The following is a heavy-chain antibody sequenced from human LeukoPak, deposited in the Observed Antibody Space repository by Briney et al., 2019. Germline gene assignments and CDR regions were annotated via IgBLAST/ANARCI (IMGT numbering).Heavy chain of an antibody. CDR3: TRDSFPNYYDSSAFDY. CDR1: GFTFGDYA. V-gene: IGHV3-49*03. J-gene: IGHJ4*02. Sequence: GGSLRLSCTASGFTFGDYAMSWFRQAPGKGLEWVGFIRSKAYGGTTEYAASVQGRFTISRDDSKSIAYLHMNSLKTEDTAVYYCTRDSFPNYYDSSAFDYWGQGTLVTVSS. CDR2: IRSKAYGGTT. D-gene: IGHD3-22*01.